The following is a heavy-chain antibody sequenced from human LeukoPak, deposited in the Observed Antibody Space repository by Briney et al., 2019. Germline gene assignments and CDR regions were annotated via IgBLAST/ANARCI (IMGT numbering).Heavy chain of an antibody. Sequence: GGSLRLSCGASGFSFSAAWMTWVRQAPGKGLEWVATIKNDGSDKYYVDSVKGRFTLSRDNAKNLVYLQMNSLRVEDTAVYYCVNLGYSDGGQGTLVTVSS. CDR2: IKNDGSDK. J-gene: IGHJ4*02. D-gene: IGHD5-12*01. V-gene: IGHV3-7*01. CDR1: GFSFSAAW. CDR3: VNLGYSD.